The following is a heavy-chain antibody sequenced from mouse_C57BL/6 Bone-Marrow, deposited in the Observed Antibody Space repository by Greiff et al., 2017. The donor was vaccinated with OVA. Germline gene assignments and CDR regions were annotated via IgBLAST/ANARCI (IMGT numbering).Heavy chain of an antibody. CDR3: ARRDDYGSWFAY. V-gene: IGHV5-2*01. CDR1: EYEFPSHD. D-gene: IGHD2-4*01. Sequence: DVHLVESGGGLVQPGESLKLSCESNEYEFPSHDMSWVRKTPEKRLELVAAINSDGGSTYYPATLERRVIISRDNTKKTLYLQMSSLRSEDTALYYGARRDDYGSWFAYWGQGPLVTVSA. CDR2: INSDGGST. J-gene: IGHJ3*01.